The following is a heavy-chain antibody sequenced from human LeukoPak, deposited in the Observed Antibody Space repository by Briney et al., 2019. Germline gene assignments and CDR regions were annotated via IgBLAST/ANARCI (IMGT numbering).Heavy chain of an antibody. CDR1: GYTFTSYG. Sequence: ASVKVSCKASGYTFTSYGISWVRQAPGQGLEWMGWINPNSGGTNYAQKFQGRVTMTRDTSISTAYMELSRLRSDDTAVYYCARLLWFGELNDYWGQGTLVTVSS. CDR2: INPNSGGT. J-gene: IGHJ4*02. CDR3: ARLLWFGELNDY. D-gene: IGHD3-10*01. V-gene: IGHV1-2*02.